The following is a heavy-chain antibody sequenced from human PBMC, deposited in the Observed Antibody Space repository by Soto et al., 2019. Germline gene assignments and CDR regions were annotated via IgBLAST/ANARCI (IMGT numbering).Heavy chain of an antibody. Sequence: ASVKVSCKASGYTFTSYDINWVRQATGQGLEWMGWMNPNTGNTNYAQKVQGRVTMTTDTSTSTAYMELSSLRSEDTAVYYCGVGLVVLSYYYYGVDVWGQGTTVTVSS. J-gene: IGHJ6*02. CDR3: GVGLVVLSYYYYGVDV. V-gene: IGHV1-8*01. D-gene: IGHD3-22*01. CDR1: GYTFTSYD. CDR2: MNPNTGNT.